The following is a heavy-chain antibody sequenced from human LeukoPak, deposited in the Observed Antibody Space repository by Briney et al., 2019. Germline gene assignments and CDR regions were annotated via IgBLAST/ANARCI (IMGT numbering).Heavy chain of an antibody. CDR3: ARGAMYYDGSGYGHLDV. J-gene: IGHJ6*02. D-gene: IGHD3-22*01. CDR1: GDSISSSNR. CDR2: IHHSGST. Sequence: SETLSLTCAVSGDSISSSNRWSWVHQPPGKGLEWTGEIHHSGSTNYKPSLKGRVTMSVDKSANQFSLKVSSVTATDTAVYYCARGAMYYDGSGYGHLDVWGQGTTVTVSS. V-gene: IGHV4-4*02.